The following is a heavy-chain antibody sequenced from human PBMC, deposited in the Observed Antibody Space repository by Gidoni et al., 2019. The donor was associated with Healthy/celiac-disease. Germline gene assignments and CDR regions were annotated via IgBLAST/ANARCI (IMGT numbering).Heavy chain of an antibody. CDR2: IKQDGSEK. V-gene: IGHV3-7*01. CDR3: ASGSYYDSSGYSGGLMGAFDI. CDR1: GFTFSSYW. D-gene: IGHD3-22*01. J-gene: IGHJ3*02. Sequence: EVQLVASGGGLVQPGGSLRLSCAASGFTFSSYWMSWVRQAPGKGLEWVANIKQDGSEKYYVDSVKGRFTISRDNAKNSLYLQMNSLRAEDTAVYYCASGSYYDSSGYSGGLMGAFDIWGQGTMVTVSS.